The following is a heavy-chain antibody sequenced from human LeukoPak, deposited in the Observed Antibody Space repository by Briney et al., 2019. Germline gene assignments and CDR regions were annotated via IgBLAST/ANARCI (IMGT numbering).Heavy chain of an antibody. Sequence: ASVTVSCKASGYIFTAYYLHWVRQAPGQGLEWMGWIKANSGDTNYARKFQGRVTMTRDTSISTVYMELSRLTSDDTAVYYCTRIGDGFPYWGQGTLVTVSS. CDR3: TRIGDGFPY. D-gene: IGHD5-24*01. J-gene: IGHJ4*02. CDR1: GYIFTAYY. CDR2: IKANSGDT. V-gene: IGHV1-2*02.